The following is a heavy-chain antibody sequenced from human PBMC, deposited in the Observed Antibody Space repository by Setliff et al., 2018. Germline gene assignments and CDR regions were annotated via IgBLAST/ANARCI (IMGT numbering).Heavy chain of an antibody. D-gene: IGHD3-3*01. CDR3: RFWSGYYKNDY. CDR2: ISHGVST. Sequence: PSETLSLTCTVSGASVTSFDYYWSWIRQPPGKGLEYIGHISHGVSTNYNPSLKSRVTISVDTSRNQFSLKLSSVTAADTAVYYCRFWSGYYKNDYWGQGTLVTVSS. V-gene: IGHV4-30-4*03. CDR1: GASVTSFDYY. J-gene: IGHJ4*02.